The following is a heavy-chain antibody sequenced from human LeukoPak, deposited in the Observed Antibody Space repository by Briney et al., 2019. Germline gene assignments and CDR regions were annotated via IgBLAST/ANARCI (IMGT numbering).Heavy chain of an antibody. J-gene: IGHJ4*02. CDR3: GEAGGGYYDFWSGYYTPFFDY. CDR1: GGSFSGYY. V-gene: IGHV4-34*01. Sequence: SETLSLTCAVYGGSFSGYYWSWIRQPPGKGREWSGEINHSGRTNYNPSLRSRVTISVDTSKNQFPLRLSSVTAGDTAVFYWGEAGGGYYDFWSGYYTPFFDYWGQGTLVTVSS. D-gene: IGHD3-3*01. CDR2: INHSGRT.